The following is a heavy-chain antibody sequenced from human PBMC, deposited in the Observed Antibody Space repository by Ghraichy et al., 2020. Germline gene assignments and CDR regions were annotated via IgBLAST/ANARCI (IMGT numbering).Heavy chain of an antibody. CDR1: RFTFSSYW. CDR3: TRGRGYGD. J-gene: IGHJ4*02. CDR2: IKQDGSEK. D-gene: IGHD5-18*01. Sequence: LSLTCAASRFTFSSYWMSWVRQAPGKGLEWVANIKQDGSEKYYVGSVKGRVTISRDNAKNSLYLQMNSLRAEDTAVYYCTRGRGYGDWGQGTLVTVSS. V-gene: IGHV3-7*01.